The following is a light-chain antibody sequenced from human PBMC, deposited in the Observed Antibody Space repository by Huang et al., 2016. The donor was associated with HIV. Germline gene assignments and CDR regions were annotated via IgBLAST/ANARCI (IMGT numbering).Light chain of an antibody. CDR1: QNITNNF. V-gene: IGKV3-20*01. CDR3: QQYLSSPLT. CDR2: GAS. Sequence: DIVLTQSPGTLSLSPRERAALSCRASQNITNNFLAWYQQRSGQTPRLLIDGASNRAMGIPDRFSGSGSGTDFTLIISRLEPQDSAVDYCQQYLSSPLTFGGGTNVEIK. J-gene: IGKJ4*01.